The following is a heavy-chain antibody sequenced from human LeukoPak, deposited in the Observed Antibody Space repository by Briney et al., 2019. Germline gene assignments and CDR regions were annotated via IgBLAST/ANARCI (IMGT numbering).Heavy chain of an antibody. V-gene: IGHV3-74*01. Sequence: GSLRLSCEASGFTFFNYWMHWVRQAPGRGLVWVSRISSDGSSTSCADSVKGRFTISRDNAKSTLYPQMNSLRAEDTAVYYCARDIPTSAWYVDYWGQGTLVTVSS. CDR2: ISSDGSST. CDR1: GFTFFNYW. J-gene: IGHJ4*02. CDR3: ARDIPTSAWYVDY. D-gene: IGHD2-21*01.